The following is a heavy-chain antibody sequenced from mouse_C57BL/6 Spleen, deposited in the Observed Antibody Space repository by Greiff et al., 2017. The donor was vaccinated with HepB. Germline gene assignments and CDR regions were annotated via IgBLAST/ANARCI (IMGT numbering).Heavy chain of an antibody. J-gene: IGHJ2*01. CDR3: AREGSDYGQGDY. V-gene: IGHV1-50*01. CDR1: GYTFTSYW. Sequence: QVQLQQPGAELVKPGASVKLSCKASGYTFTSYWMQWVKQRPGQGLEWIGEIDPSDSYTNYNQKFKGKATLTVDTSSSTAYMQLSSLTSEDSAVYYCAREGSDYGQGDYWGQGTTLTVSS. D-gene: IGHD2-4*01. CDR2: IDPSDSYT.